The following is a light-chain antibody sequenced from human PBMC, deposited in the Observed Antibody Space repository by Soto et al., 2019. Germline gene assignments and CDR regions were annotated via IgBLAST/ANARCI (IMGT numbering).Light chain of an antibody. J-gene: IGKJ2*02. CDR3: EQYRSDSPST. CDR1: ESISRW. CDR2: RAS. Sequence: NQMTESHCTRLDPVGDRVTITSRASESISRWLGWYQQKPGKAPKLLIHRASTLETGVPSTISGSGSGTDFTLPISYLQPDDFATYYYEQYRSDSPSTFGQGTKVDIK. V-gene: IGKV1-5*03.